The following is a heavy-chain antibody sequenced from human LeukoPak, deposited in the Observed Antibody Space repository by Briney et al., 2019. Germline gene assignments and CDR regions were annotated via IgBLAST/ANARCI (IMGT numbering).Heavy chain of an antibody. V-gene: IGHV3-23*01. Sequence: GGSLRLSCAASGFTFSSYAMSWVRQAPGKGLEWVSTISGNGGSVKYADSVKGRFTISRDNFKNTLYLQMSSLRAEDTAVYYCAKDTLVVPAAPDAFHIWGQGTMVTVSS. CDR3: AKDTLVVPAAPDAFHI. CDR2: ISGNGGSV. J-gene: IGHJ3*02. CDR1: GFTFSSYA. D-gene: IGHD2-2*01.